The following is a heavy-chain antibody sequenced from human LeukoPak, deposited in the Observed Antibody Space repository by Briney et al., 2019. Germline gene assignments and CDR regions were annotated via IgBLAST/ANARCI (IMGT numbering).Heavy chain of an antibody. D-gene: IGHD6-13*01. J-gene: IGHJ4*02. V-gene: IGHV3-66*02. CDR1: GFTVSSNY. CDR2: IYSGGDT. Sequence: GESLRLSCAASGFTVSSNYMNWVRQAPGKGLEWVSIIYSGGDTYYADSVKGRFTISRDNSKNTLYLQMNSLRAEDTAVYYCTRGPGSTWYSDYWGQGTLVTVSS. CDR3: TRGPGSTWYSDY.